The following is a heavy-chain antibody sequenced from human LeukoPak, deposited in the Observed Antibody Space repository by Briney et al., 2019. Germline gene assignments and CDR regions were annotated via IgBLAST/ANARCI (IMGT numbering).Heavy chain of an antibody. CDR2: INHSGST. Sequence: SETLSLTCTVSGGSISSSNWWSWIRQPPGKGLEWIGEINHSGSTNYNPSLKSRVTISVDTSKNQFSLKLSSVTAADTAVYYCARLRIAVAGGLSWFDPWGQGTLVTVSS. J-gene: IGHJ5*02. V-gene: IGHV4-4*02. D-gene: IGHD6-19*01. CDR3: ARLRIAVAGGLSWFDP. CDR1: GGSISSSNW.